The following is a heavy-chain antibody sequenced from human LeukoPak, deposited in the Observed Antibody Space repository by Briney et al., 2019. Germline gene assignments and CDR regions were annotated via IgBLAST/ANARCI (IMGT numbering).Heavy chain of an antibody. J-gene: IGHJ5*02. CDR3: ARERTITGTTGATVGFDP. V-gene: IGHV4-39*07. CDR2: IYYSGST. Sequence: SETLSLTCAFSGGSISSSSYYWGWIRQPPGKGLEWIGSIYYSGSTYYNPSLKSRVTISVDTSKNQFSLKLSSVTAADTAVYYCARERTITGTTGATVGFDPWGQGTLVTVSS. CDR1: GGSISSSSYY. D-gene: IGHD1-7*01.